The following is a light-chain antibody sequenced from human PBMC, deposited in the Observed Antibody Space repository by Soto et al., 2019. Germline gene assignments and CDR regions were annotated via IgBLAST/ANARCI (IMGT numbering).Light chain of an antibody. Sequence: QSVLTQPASVSGSPGQSITISCAGARDDIGAYDYVSWYQQHPGNAPKLLVYEVTNRPSGVSDRFSGSKSGNTASLTISGLQAEDEVDYYCNSYTNSSSVVFCAGTKVSVL. CDR1: RDDIGAYDY. CDR2: EVT. J-gene: IGLJ2*01. CDR3: NSYTNSSSVV. V-gene: IGLV2-14*01.